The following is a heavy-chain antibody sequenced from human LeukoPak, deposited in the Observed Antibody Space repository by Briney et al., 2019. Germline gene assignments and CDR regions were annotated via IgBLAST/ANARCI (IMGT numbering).Heavy chain of an antibody. CDR3: ARGHRIINGLDV. V-gene: IGHV1-2*02. CDR2: LNPHSGGT. J-gene: IGHJ6*02. Sequence: ASVTVSFTAYGYTLSGYYIYWVRQAPGQGLEWLGWLNPHSGGTNYAQKFQGRVTLTRDTSINTAYMELTTLTSDDTAIYYCARGHRIINGLDVWGQGTTVIVSS. CDR1: GYTLSGYY.